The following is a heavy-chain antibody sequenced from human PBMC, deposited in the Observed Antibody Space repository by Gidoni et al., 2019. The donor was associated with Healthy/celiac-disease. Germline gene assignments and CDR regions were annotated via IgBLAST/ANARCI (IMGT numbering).Heavy chain of an antibody. J-gene: IGHJ6*02. CDR3: ARGIWFGELLVYGMDV. CDR2: INHSVST. Sequence: QVQLQQWGAGLLKPSETMSLTCAVYGGSFSGYYWSWIRQPPGKGLEWIGEINHSVSTNYNPSLKSRVTISVDTSKNQFSLKLSSVTAADTAVYYCARGIWFGELLVYGMDVWGQGTTVTVSS. V-gene: IGHV4-34*01. D-gene: IGHD3-10*01. CDR1: GGSFSGYY.